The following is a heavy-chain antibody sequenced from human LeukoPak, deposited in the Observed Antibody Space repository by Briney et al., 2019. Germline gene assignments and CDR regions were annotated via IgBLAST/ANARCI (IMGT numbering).Heavy chain of an antibody. CDR1: GASVSSYY. D-gene: IGHD5-18*01. J-gene: IGHJ4*02. Sequence: PSETLSLTCTVSGASVSSYYWSWIRQPPGKGLEWIGYIYYSGATNYNPSLKSRVTISVDTSTNQFSLKLNSVTAADTAVYYCARVQSYGYSPDYWGQGTLVTVSS. CDR2: IYYSGAT. V-gene: IGHV4-59*02. CDR3: ARVQSYGYSPDY.